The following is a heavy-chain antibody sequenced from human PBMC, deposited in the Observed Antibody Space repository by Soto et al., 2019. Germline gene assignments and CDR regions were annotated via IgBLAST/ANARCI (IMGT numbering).Heavy chain of an antibody. CDR3: ASHYDSSGYYYRGMDY. V-gene: IGHV1-69*12. CDR2: IIPSFGTA. CDR1: GGTFSSYA. D-gene: IGHD3-22*01. Sequence: QVQLVQSGAEVKKPGSSVKVSCKASGGTFSSYAISWVRQDPGQGLEWMGGIIPSFGTADYAQKFQGRVTITADESTSTGNMELSSLRSEDTAVYYCASHYDSSGYYYRGMDYWGQGNLVTVSS. J-gene: IGHJ4*02.